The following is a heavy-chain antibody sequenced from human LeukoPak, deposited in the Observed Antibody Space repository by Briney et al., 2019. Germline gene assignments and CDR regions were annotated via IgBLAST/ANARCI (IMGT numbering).Heavy chain of an antibody. Sequence: SETLSLTCAVYGGSFSGYYWSWIRQPPGKGLEWIGEINHSGSTNYNPSLKSRVTISVDTSKNQFSLKLSSVTAADTAVYYCARSRAAGSPGRFDPWGQGTLVTVSS. V-gene: IGHV4-34*01. CDR3: ARSRAAGSPGRFDP. CDR2: INHSGST. D-gene: IGHD6-13*01. CDR1: GGSFSGYY. J-gene: IGHJ5*02.